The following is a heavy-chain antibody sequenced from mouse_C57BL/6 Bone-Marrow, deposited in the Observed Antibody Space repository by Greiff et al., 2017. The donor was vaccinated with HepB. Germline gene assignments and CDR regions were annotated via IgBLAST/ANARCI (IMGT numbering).Heavy chain of an antibody. J-gene: IGHJ4*01. V-gene: IGHV1-69*01. Sequence: QVQLKQSGAELVMPGASVKLSCKASGYTFTSYWMHWVKQRPGQGLEWIGEIDPSDCYTNYNQKFKGKSTLTVDKSSSTAYMQLSSLTSEDSAVYYCARGGNYGAMDYWGQGTSVTVSS. CDR1: GYTFTSYW. CDR3: ARGGNYGAMDY. CDR2: IDPSDCYT. D-gene: IGHD2-1*01.